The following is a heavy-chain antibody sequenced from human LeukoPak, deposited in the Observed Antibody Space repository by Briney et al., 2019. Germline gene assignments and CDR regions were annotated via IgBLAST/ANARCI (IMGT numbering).Heavy chain of an antibody. CDR2: ILPDGSQK. CDR1: DFTFDFYW. V-gene: IGHV3-7*01. J-gene: IGHJ4*02. Sequence: PGGSLRLSCVASDFTFDFYWMTWVRQAPGKGLEWLANILPDGSQKYYVDSVKGRFTISRDNPKNSLYLQINNLGAEDTAVYYCGRLAHNAWYAIDFWGQGTLVTVSS. CDR3: GRLAHNAWYAIDF. D-gene: IGHD2-2*01.